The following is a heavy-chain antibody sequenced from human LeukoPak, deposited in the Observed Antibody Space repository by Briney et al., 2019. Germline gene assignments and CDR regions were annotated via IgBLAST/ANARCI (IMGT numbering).Heavy chain of an antibody. CDR3: ARCSSPMVRGAPFDC. CDR2: IIPILGIA. D-gene: IGHD3-10*01. J-gene: IGHJ4*02. Sequence: SVKVSCKASGGTFSSYAISWVRQAPGQGLEWMGRIIPILGIANYAQKFQGRVTMTADKSTSTAYMELSSLRSEDTAVYYCARCSSPMVRGAPFDCWGQGTLVTVSS. V-gene: IGHV1-69*04. CDR1: GGTFSSYA.